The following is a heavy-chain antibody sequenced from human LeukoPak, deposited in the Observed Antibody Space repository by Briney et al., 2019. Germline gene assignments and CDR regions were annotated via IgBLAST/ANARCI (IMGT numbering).Heavy chain of an antibody. CDR1: GFTFSNYA. D-gene: IGHD6-13*01. CDR3: ASMYSSSWYHGGRFDP. V-gene: IGHV3-23*01. CDR2: ISGSGDST. Sequence: GGSLRLSCAASGFTFSNYAMRWVRQAPGKGLEWVSGISGSGDSTYYADSVKGRFTISRDNAKNSLYLQMNSLRAEDTAVYYRASMYSSSWYHGGRFDPWGQGTLVTVSS. J-gene: IGHJ5*02.